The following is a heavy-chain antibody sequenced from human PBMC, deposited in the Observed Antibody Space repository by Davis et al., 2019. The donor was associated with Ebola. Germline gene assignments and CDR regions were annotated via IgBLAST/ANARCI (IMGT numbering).Heavy chain of an antibody. CDR2: IYYSGST. V-gene: IGHV4-59*01. J-gene: IGHJ6*04. D-gene: IGHD3-3*01. CDR3: ARDARGYDFWSGYYTPYGMDV. CDR1: GGYISGYY. Sequence: SETLSLTCTVSGGYISGYYWSWIRQPPGKGLEWIGYIYYSGSTNYNPSLKSRITISVDTSKNQFSLKLSSVTAADTAVYYCARDARGYDFWSGYYTPYGMDVWGKGTTVTVSS.